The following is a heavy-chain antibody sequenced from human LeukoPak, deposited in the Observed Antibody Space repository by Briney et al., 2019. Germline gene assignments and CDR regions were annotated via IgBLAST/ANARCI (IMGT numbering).Heavy chain of an antibody. D-gene: IGHD3-22*01. CDR3: ARDTMIGDFRF. CDR1: GGSFSGYY. Sequence: PSETLSLTCAVYGGSFSGYYWSWIRQPPGKGLEWIGEINHSGSTNYNPSLKSRVTISVDTSKNQFSLKLSSVTAADTAVYYCARDTMIGDFRFWGQGTLVTVSS. CDR2: INHSGST. J-gene: IGHJ4*02. V-gene: IGHV4-34*01.